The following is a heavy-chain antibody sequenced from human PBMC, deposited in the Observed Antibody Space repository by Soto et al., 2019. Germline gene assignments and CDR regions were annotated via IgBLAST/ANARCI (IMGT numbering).Heavy chain of an antibody. V-gene: IGHV1-18*01. J-gene: IGHJ6*02. D-gene: IGHD3-9*01. CDR1: GYTFTSYG. CDR2: ISAYNGNT. Sequence: ASVKVSCKASGYTFTSYGISWVRQAPGQGLEWMGWISAYNGNTNYAQKLQGRVTMTTDTSTSTAYMELRSLRSDDTAVYYCARGGYYDILTGYGLYYYYGMDVWGQGTTVTVSS. CDR3: ARGGYYDILTGYGLYYYYGMDV.